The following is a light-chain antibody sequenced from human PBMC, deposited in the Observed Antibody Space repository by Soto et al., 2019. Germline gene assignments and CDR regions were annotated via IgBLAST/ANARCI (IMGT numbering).Light chain of an antibody. Sequence: QSVLTQPASVSGSPGQSITISCTGTGSDVGGYNYVTWYQQHPGKAPKVLIYDVTNRSSGVSNRFSGSKSGNTASLTISGLQAEDEADYYCSSYTSSSLVVFGGGTKLTVL. CDR3: SSYTSSSLVV. CDR2: DVT. CDR1: GSDVGGYNY. V-gene: IGLV2-14*01. J-gene: IGLJ3*02.